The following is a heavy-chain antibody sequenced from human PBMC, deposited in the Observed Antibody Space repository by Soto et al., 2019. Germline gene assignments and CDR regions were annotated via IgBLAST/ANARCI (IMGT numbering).Heavy chain of an antibody. V-gene: IGHV3-15*07. J-gene: IGHJ4*02. D-gene: IGHD3-22*01. CDR3: ARDPIYYYDSSGYRGYFDY. CDR1: GFTFSNAW. Sequence: PGGSLRLSCAASGFTFSNAWINWVRQAPGKRLEWVGRIKSKTDGGATDFAAPVKGRFAISRHDSKNMVYLQMNSLKTEDTAVYYCARDPIYYYDSSGYRGYFDYWGQGTLVTVSS. CDR2: IKSKTDGGAT.